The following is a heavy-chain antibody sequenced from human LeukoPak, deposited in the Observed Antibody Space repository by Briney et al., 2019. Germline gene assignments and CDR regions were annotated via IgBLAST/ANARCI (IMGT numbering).Heavy chain of an antibody. CDR2: ISYDGSNK. D-gene: IGHD5-18*01. CDR1: GFTFSSYA. V-gene: IGHV3-30-3*01. J-gene: IGHJ4*02. Sequence: GGSLRLSCAASGFTFSSYAMHWVRQAPGKGLERVAVISYDGSNKYYADSVKGRFTISRDNSKNPLYLQMNSLRAEDTAVYYCARDRYSYGCFDYWGQGTLVTVSS. CDR3: ARDRYSYGCFDY.